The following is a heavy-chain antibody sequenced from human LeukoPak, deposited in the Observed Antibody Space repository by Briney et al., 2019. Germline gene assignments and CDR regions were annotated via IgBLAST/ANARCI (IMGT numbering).Heavy chain of an antibody. CDR1: GFTFSSYA. J-gene: IGHJ4*02. CDR3: AKGRSKKYYDFWSGYVPLDY. D-gene: IGHD3-3*01. V-gene: IGHV3-23*01. CDR2: ISGSGGST. Sequence: GGSLRLSCAASGFTFSSYAMSWVRQAPGKGLEWVSAISGSGGSTYYADSVKGRFTISRDNSKNTLYLQMNSLRAEDTAVYYCAKGRSKKYYDFWSGYVPLDYWGQGTLVTVSS.